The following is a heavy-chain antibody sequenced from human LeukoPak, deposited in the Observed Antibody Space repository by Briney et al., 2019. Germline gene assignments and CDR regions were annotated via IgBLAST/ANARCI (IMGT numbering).Heavy chain of an antibody. CDR1: GYTFTGHY. CDR3: ARDLGVAVAGTFDP. CDR2: INPNSGGI. V-gene: IGHV1-2*02. Sequence: ASVKVSCKASGYTFTGHYIHWVRQAPGQGLEWMGWINPNSGGINYAQKFQGRVTMTRDTSISTAYMELSRLRSDDTAVYYCARDLGVAVAGTFDPWGQGTLVTVSS. J-gene: IGHJ5*02. D-gene: IGHD6-19*01.